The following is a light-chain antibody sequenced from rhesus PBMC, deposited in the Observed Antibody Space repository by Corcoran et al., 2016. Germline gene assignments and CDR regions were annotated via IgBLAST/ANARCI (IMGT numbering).Light chain of an antibody. CDR1: ENVNNY. J-gene: IGKJ3*01. CDR2: KAF. Sequence: DIQMTQSPSSLSASVGDRVTITCRASENVNNYLNWYQQKPGKTPKPLIYKAFTLQSGVPSRFSGSGSWTDYTFTISSLPPEDVATYYCQHGYGTPFTFGPGTKLDIK. CDR3: QHGYGTPFT. V-gene: IGKV1-74*01.